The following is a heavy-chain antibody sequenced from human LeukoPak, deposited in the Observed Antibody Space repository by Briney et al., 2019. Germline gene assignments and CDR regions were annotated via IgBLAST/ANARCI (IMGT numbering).Heavy chain of an antibody. CDR2: INHSGST. V-gene: IGHV4-34*01. CDR1: GGSFSGYY. D-gene: IGHD3-22*01. CDR3: ARVASGYYSY. Sequence: SETLSLTCAVYGGSFSGYYWSWIRQSPGKGLEWIGEINHSGSTNYNPSLKSRVTISVDTSKNQFSLKLSSVTAADTAVYYCARVASGYYSYWGQGTLVTVSS. J-gene: IGHJ4*02.